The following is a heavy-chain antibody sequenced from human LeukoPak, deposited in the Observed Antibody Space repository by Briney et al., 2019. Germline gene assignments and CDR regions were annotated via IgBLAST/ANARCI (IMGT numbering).Heavy chain of an antibody. V-gene: IGHV4-61*02. D-gene: IGHD6-13*01. CDR3: ARELGIAAAGTGWFDP. CDR1: GGSISSGSYY. CDR2: IYTSGST. Sequence: SETLSLTCTASGGSISSGSYYWSWIRQPAGKGLEWIGRIYTSGSTNYNPSLKSRVTISVDTSKNQFSLKLSSVTAADTAVYYCARELGIAAAGTGWFDPWGQGTLVTVPS. J-gene: IGHJ5*02.